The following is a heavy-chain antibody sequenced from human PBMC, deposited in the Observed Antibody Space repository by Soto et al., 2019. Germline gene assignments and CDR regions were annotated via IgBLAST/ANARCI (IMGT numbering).Heavy chain of an antibody. D-gene: IGHD6-19*01. CDR2: IWYDGSNK. CDR3: ARIPLIAVAGTGLGSFDL. J-gene: IGHJ2*01. Sequence: QVQLEESGGGVVQPGRSLRLSCAAAGFTFSSYGMHWVRQAPGKGLVWVAVIWYDGSNKYYADSVKGRFTISRDNSKNTLYLQRNSLGAEDTAVYYGARIPLIAVAGTGLGSFDLWGRGTLVTVSS. CDR1: GFTFSSYG. V-gene: IGHV3-33*01.